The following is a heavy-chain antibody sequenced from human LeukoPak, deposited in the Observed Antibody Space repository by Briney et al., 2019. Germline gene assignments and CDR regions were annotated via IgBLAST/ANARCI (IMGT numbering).Heavy chain of an antibody. D-gene: IGHD3-9*01. CDR1: GFTFSSYA. Sequence: GRSLRLSCAASGFTFSSYAMHWVRQAPGKGLEWVAVISYDGSNKYYADSVKGRFTISRDNSKNTLYLQMNSLRSDDTAVYYCATSYYDILTGPKGHGGMDVWGQGTTVTVSS. CDR2: ISYDGSNK. CDR3: ATSYYDILTGPKGHGGMDV. J-gene: IGHJ6*02. V-gene: IGHV3-30*01.